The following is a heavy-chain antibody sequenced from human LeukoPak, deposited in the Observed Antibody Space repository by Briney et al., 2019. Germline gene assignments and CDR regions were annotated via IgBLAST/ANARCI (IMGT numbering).Heavy chain of an antibody. CDR2: IYPGDTDY. CDR1: GYSFTSYW. J-gene: IGHJ4*02. CDR3: ARHISSSWYQVWDPDAGLDY. Sequence: RGASLKISCKGSGYSFTSYWIGWVRQMPGKGLELMGIIYPGDTDYRYSPFFQGQVTISADKSTSTAFLQWSSLKASDTAMYYCARHISSSWYQVWDPDAGLDYWGQGTLVTVSS. D-gene: IGHD6-13*01. V-gene: IGHV5-51*01.